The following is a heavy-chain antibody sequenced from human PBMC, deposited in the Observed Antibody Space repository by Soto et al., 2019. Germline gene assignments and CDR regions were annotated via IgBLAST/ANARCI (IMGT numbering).Heavy chain of an antibody. V-gene: IGHV5-51*01. J-gene: IGHJ6*02. CDR1: GYSFTSYW. CDR3: ARQDWNYGYYYYGMDV. Sequence: PGESLKISCTGSGYSFTSYWIGWVRQMPGKGLEWMGIIYPGDSDTRYSPSFQGQVTISADKSISTAYLQWSSLKASDTAMYYCARQDWNYGYYYYGMDVWGQGTTVTVSS. D-gene: IGHD1-7*01. CDR2: IYPGDSDT.